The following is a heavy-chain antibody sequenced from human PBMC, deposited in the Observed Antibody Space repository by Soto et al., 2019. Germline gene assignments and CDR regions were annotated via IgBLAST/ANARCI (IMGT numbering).Heavy chain of an antibody. D-gene: IGHD7-27*01. Sequence: SETLSLTCTVSGGSISSYYWSWIRQPPGKGLGWIGYIYYSGSTNYNPSLKSRVTISVDTSKNQFSLKLSSVTAADTAVYYCGRGWGGYFQHWGQGTLVTVSS. V-gene: IGHV4-59*01. CDR3: GRGWGGYFQH. CDR2: IYYSGST. CDR1: GGSISSYY. J-gene: IGHJ1*01.